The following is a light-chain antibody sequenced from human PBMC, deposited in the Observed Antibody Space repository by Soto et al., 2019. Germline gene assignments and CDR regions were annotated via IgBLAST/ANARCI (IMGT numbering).Light chain of an antibody. V-gene: IGLV2-14*01. J-gene: IGLJ1*01. Sequence: LTQPASVSGSPGQSITISCTGTSSDIGGYNYVSWYQQHPGKAPKLMIYEVNNRPSGVSDRFSGSKSGNTASLTISGLQAEDEADYYCNSYTTSRTYVFGTGTKVTVL. CDR2: EVN. CDR1: SSDIGGYNY. CDR3: NSYTTSRTYV.